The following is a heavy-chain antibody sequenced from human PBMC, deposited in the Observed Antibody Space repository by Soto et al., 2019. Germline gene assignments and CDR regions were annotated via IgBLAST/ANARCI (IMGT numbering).Heavy chain of an antibody. CDR1: GGTFSSYA. V-gene: IGHV1-69*13. CDR2: IIPIFGTA. D-gene: IGHD6-6*01. J-gene: IGHJ5*02. CDR3: SRDIRIAAQRWVDWFDP. Sequence: ASVKVSCKASGGTFSSYAISWVRQAPGQGLEWLGGIIPIFGTANYAQKFQGRVTITADESTSTAYMELSSLRSEDTAVYYCSRDIRIAAQRWVDWFDPWGQGTLVTVSS.